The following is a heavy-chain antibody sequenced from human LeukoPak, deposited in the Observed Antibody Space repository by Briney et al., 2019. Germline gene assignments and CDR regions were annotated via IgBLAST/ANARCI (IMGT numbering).Heavy chain of an antibody. CDR3: ARDSWDEWELYNPTTYAYFDY. CDR1: GFSFRNYA. Sequence: QSGRSLRLSCEASGFSFRNYAMHWVRQAPGKGLECVATISYDGSNKYYGDSVKGRFTISRDNSRNTLYLQMNSLRAEDTAVYYCARDSWDEWELYNPTTYAYFDYWGQGTLVTVSS. J-gene: IGHJ4*02. V-gene: IGHV3-30*04. D-gene: IGHD1-26*01. CDR2: ISYDGSNK.